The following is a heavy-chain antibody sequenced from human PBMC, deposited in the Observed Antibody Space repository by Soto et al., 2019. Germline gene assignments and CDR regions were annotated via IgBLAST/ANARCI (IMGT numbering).Heavy chain of an antibody. D-gene: IGHD6-6*01. CDR1: GYTFFSYG. Sequence: ASVKVSCKASGYTFFSYGISWVRQAPGQGLEWMGWISTYNGNTNYAQKLQGRVTMTTDTSTRTAYMELRSLRSGDTAVYYCARKSSSSSWFDPWGQGTLVTVSS. CDR3: ARKSSSSSWFDP. V-gene: IGHV1-18*01. J-gene: IGHJ5*02. CDR2: ISTYNGNT.